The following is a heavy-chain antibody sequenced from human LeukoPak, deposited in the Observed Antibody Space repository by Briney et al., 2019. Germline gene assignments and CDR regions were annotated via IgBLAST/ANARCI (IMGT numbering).Heavy chain of an antibody. CDR2: IYPGDSDT. V-gene: IGHV5-51*01. J-gene: IGHJ4*02. CDR1: GYSFTSYW. D-gene: IGHD3-22*01. CDR3: ARGGYYYDSSGYRLDY. Sequence: GESLKISCKGSGYSFTSYWIGWVRQMPGKGLEWMGIIYPGDSDTRYSPSFQGQVTISADKSISTAYLQWSSLKASDTAMYYRARGGYYYDSSGYRLDYWGQGTLVTVSS.